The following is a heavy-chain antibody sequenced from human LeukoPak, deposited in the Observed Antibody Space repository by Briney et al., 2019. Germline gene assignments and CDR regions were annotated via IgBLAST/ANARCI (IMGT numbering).Heavy chain of an antibody. D-gene: IGHD2-15*01. CDR3: ARRGLYCSGGSCYSHAFDI. J-gene: IGHJ3*02. CDR1: GGSISSYY. Sequence: PSETLSLTCTVSGGSISSYYWSWIRQPPGKGLEWIGYIYYSGSTNYNPSLKSRVTISVDTSKNQFSLKLSSVTAADTAVYYCARRGLYCSGGSCYSHAFDIWGQGTMVTVSS. V-gene: IGHV4-59*08. CDR2: IYYSGST.